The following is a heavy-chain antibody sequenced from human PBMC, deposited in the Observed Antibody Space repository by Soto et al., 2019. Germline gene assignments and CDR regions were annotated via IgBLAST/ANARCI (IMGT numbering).Heavy chain of an antibody. J-gene: IGHJ2*01. CDR3: VFFFQSEDGIRYVRSVSAFLLNRSSDL. Sequence: GKGLEWLAVISYDGFNKNHADSVQGRFTISRDNSKRTLSLQMDSLRVEDTAVYYCVFFFQSEDGIRYVRSVSAFLLNRSSDL. D-gene: IGHD3-10*02. CDR2: ISYDGFNK. V-gene: IGHV3-30*04.